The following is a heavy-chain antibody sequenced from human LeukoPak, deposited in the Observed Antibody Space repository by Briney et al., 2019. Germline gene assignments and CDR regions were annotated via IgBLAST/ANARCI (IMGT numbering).Heavy chain of an antibody. CDR1: GFTFTSSA. CDR3: ATNVAATGYYYGMDV. Sequence: SVKVSCTASGFTFTSSAMQWVRQTRGQRLEWIGWIVVGSGNTNYAQKFQERVNITRDMSTSTAYMELSSLRSEDTAVYYCATNVAATGYYYGMDVWGQGTTVTVSS. J-gene: IGHJ6*02. CDR2: IVVGSGNT. V-gene: IGHV1-58*02. D-gene: IGHD2-15*01.